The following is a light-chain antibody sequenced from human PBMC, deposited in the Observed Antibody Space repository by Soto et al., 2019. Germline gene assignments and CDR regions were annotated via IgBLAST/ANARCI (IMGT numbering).Light chain of an antibody. J-gene: IGLJ2*01. V-gene: IGLV7-46*01. CDR3: FLSYRGARPVV. CDR1: PVAVTSGHY. Sequence: QAVVTQEPSLTVSPGGPVTLTGGSSPVAVTSGHYPSWFQQKPGQAPRTLIYDTTNKHSWTPARFSGSRLGGKAALTLSGAQPEDEAEYYCFLSYRGARPVVFGGGTKLTVL. CDR2: DTT.